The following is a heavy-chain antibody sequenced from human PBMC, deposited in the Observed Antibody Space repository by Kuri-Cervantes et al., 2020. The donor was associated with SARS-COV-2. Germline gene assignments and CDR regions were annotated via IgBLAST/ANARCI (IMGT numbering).Heavy chain of an antibody. J-gene: IGHJ4*02. V-gene: IGHV3-30-3*02. CDR3: AKLPVGATVGDY. CDR1: GFTFSSYA. CDR2: ISYDGSNK. D-gene: IGHD1-26*01. Sequence: LSLTCAASGFTFSSYAMHWVRQAPGKGLEWVAVISYDGSNKYYADSVKGRFTISRDNSKNTLYLQMNSLRAEDTAVYYCAKLPVGATVGDYWGQGTLVTVSS.